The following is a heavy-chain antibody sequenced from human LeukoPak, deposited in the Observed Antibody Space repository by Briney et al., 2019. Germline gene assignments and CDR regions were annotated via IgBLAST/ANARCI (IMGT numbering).Heavy chain of an antibody. V-gene: IGHV3-23*01. J-gene: IGHJ4*02. Sequence: GGSLRLSCAASGFTFSSYAMTGARKPTGKGMEGVAAISGSGGSTYYADSVKGGFTISRDNSKNTLYLQMNSLRDEDTAVYYCAKDHARILWSYYWGQGTLVTVSS. CDR3: AKDHARILWSYY. CDR2: ISGSGGST. CDR1: GFTFSSYA. D-gene: IGHD4/OR15-4a*01.